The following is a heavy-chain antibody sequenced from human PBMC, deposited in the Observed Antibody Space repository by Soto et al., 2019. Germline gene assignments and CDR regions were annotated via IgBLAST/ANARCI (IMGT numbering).Heavy chain of an antibody. CDR1: GGSISSYY. D-gene: IGHD6-19*01. CDR2: IYYSGST. Sequence: SETLSLTCAVSGGSISSYYWSWIRQPPGKGLEWIGYIYYSGSTNYNPSLRSRVTISVDTSKNQFSLKLSSVTAADTAVYYCARGIAVAGSFDYWGQGTLVTVSS. V-gene: IGHV4-59*01. J-gene: IGHJ4*02. CDR3: ARGIAVAGSFDY.